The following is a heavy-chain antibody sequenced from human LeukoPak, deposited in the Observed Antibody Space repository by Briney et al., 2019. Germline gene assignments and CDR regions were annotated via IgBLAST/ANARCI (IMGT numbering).Heavy chain of an antibody. J-gene: IGHJ4*02. CDR3: GRVRGYYYDSSGHFDY. Sequence: SETLSLTCAVSGGSISSGGYSWRWIRQPPGKGLEWFGYIYHSGSTYYNPSLKSRVTISVDRSKNQFSLKLSSVTAADTAVYYCGRVRGYYYDSSGHFDYWGQGTLVTVSS. CDR1: GGSISSGGYS. V-gene: IGHV4-30-2*01. CDR2: IYHSGST. D-gene: IGHD3-22*01.